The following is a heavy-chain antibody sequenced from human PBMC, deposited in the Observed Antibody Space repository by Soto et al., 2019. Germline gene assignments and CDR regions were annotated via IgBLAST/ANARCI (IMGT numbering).Heavy chain of an antibody. J-gene: IGHJ4*02. CDR2: IVVGSGNT. D-gene: IGHD5-12*01. V-gene: IGHV1-58*01. Sequence: ASVKVSWKASGFTFTSSAVQWVRQARGQRLEWIGWIVVGSGNTNYAQKFQERVTITRDMSTSTAYMELSSLRSEDTAVYYCAVGRDGYNDYFDYWGQGTLVTVSS. CDR1: GFTFTSSA. CDR3: AVGRDGYNDYFDY.